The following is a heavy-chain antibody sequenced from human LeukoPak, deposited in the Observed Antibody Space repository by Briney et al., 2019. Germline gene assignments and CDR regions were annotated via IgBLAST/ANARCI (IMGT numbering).Heavy chain of an antibody. V-gene: IGHV3-9*01. J-gene: IGHJ6*02. Sequence: PGGSLRLSCAASGFTFDDYAMYWVRQAPGKGLEWVSSISWNSGTIGYADSVKGRFTISRDNAKNSLYLQMNSLRPEDTALYYCTQSGSSPLYYYYGMDVWGQGTTVTVSS. D-gene: IGHD1-26*01. CDR3: TQSGSSPLYYYYGMDV. CDR2: ISWNSGTI. CDR1: GFTFDDYA.